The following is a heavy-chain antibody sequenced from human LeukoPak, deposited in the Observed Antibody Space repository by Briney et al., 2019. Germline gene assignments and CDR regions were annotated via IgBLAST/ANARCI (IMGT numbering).Heavy chain of an antibody. CDR3: ARGRYFDY. J-gene: IGHJ4*02. V-gene: IGHV3-48*01. Sequence: PGGSLRLSCVASGFPFSSYWMTWVRQTPGKGLEWVSYISSSSSAIYYADSVKGRFTISRDNARNSLYLQMNSLRAEDTAVYHCARGRYFDYWGRGTLVTVSS. CDR2: ISSSSSAI. CDR1: GFPFSSYW.